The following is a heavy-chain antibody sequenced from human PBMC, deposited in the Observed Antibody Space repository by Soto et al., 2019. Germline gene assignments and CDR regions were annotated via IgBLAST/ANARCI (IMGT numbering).Heavy chain of an antibody. J-gene: IGHJ4*02. V-gene: IGHV4-34*01. CDR3: ARDETTGLFDY. Sequence: SETLSLTCAVYGGSFSGYYWTWIRPPPGTGLEWIGEINHSGSTNYNPSLKSRVTISVDTSKNQFSLKLTSVTAADTAVYYCARDETTGLFDYWGQGTLVTVSA. D-gene: IGHD1-7*01. CDR1: GGSFSGYY. CDR2: INHSGST.